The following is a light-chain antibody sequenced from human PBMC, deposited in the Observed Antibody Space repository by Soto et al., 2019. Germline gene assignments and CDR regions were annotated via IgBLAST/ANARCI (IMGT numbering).Light chain of an antibody. J-gene: IGKJ3*01. CDR3: QQYNNWPYT. CDR2: GAS. V-gene: IGKV3D-15*01. Sequence: MVMTQSPATLSVSPGARATLSCRASQSVSTKLAWYQQKPGQAPRLLIYGASTRATGIPARFSGSGSGTDFTLTICSLQSEDFAVYYCQQYNNWPYTFGPGTRVDIK. CDR1: QSVSTK.